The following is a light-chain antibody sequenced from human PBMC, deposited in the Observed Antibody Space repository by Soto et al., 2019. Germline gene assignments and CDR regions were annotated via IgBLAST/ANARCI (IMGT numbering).Light chain of an antibody. CDR1: QNIRSR. J-gene: IGKJ5*01. Sequence: DFQMTQSPSTLSASLGDRVTITCRASQNIRSRLAWYQQKPGRAPKLLIYDASTLESGVPSRFSGSGSETEFTLTISRLQPDDFATYFCHSRAFGQGTRLEIK. CDR3: HSRA. CDR2: DAS. V-gene: IGKV1-5*01.